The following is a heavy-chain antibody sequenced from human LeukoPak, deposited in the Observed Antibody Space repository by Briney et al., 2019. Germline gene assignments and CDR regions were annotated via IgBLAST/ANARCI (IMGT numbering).Heavy chain of an antibody. D-gene: IGHD3-9*01. Sequence: ASVKVSCKASGYTFSDHYIHGVRQAPGQGPEGMGWMNTTSGVTKYAKKFQARVTMPRDTSISTAYMDLTGLKPDDTAVYYCARARVVLRYIGESMDVWGQGTTVTVSS. V-gene: IGHV1-2*02. CDR1: GYTFSDHY. CDR3: ARARVVLRYIGESMDV. CDR2: MNTTSGVT. J-gene: IGHJ6*02.